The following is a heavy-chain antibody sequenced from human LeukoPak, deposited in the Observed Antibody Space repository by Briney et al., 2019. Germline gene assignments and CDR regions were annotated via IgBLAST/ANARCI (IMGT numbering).Heavy chain of an antibody. V-gene: IGHV4-59*01. CDR3: ARAQYSSAPFDY. CDR2: IYYSGST. D-gene: IGHD6-25*01. J-gene: IGHJ4*02. CDR1: GGSISSYY. Sequence: SETLSLTCIVAGGSISSYYWSWIRQPPGKGLEWIGYIYYSGSTNHNPSLKSRVTISVVTSKNQFSLKLSSVTAADTAVYYCARAQYSSAPFDYWGQGTLITVSS.